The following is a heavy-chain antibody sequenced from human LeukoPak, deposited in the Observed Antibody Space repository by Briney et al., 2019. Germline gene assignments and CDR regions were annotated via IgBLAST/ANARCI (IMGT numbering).Heavy chain of an antibody. CDR2: ISNDGTTT. V-gene: IGHV3-74*01. Sequence: GGSLRLSCAASRFTFSGYWMLWVRQAPGKGLVWVSRISNDGTTTNYADSVKGRFTISRDNAKNTLYLQMNSLRAEDTAVYYCARDHYGSGSYWSQGALVTVSS. D-gene: IGHD3-10*01. CDR1: RFTFSGYW. CDR3: ARDHYGSGSY. J-gene: IGHJ4*02.